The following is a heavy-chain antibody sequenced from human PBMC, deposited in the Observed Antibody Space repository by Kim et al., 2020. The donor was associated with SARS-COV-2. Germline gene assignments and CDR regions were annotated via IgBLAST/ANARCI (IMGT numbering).Heavy chain of an antibody. CDR1: GFTFDDYA. V-gene: IGHV3-43*02. Sequence: GGSLRLSCAASGFTFDDYAMHWVRQAPGKGLEWVSLISGDGGSTYYADSVKGRFTISRDNSKNSLYLQMNSLRTEDTALYYCAKDILGYSYGYVHYYGMDVWGQGTTVTVSS. J-gene: IGHJ6*02. CDR2: ISGDGGST. D-gene: IGHD5-18*01. CDR3: AKDILGYSYGYVHYYGMDV.